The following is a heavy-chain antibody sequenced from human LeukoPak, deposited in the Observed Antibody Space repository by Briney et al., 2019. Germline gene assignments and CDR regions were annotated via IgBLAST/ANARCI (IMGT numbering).Heavy chain of an antibody. CDR1: GFPLTDNY. CDR3: ARDRGQTGYYWSYYYYMDV. Sequence: GGSLRLSCVASGFPLTDNYVSWVRQAPGKGLEWVSAISGSGGSTYYADSVKGRFTISRDNAKNSLYLQMNSLRAEDTAVYYCARDRGQTGYYWSYYYYMDVWGIGATVTVSS. J-gene: IGHJ6*03. V-gene: IGHV3-11*04. D-gene: IGHD3-9*01. CDR2: ISGSGGST.